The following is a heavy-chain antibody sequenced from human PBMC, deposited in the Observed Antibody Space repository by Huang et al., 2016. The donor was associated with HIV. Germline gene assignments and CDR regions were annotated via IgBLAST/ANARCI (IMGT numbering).Heavy chain of an antibody. J-gene: IGHJ3*01. CDR1: GSTFTNYD. D-gene: IGHD3-10*01. Sequence: QIQLAQSGAEVTKPGASVKVSCKASGSTFTNYDINWVRQASGQGLEWMGWMNPKSGNVGYTKKFQGRVAILRTSSINTSYLEVTSLTSEDTAVYYCARGFGINYNHEAFDVWGQGTMVTVSS. CDR2: MNPKSGNV. V-gene: IGHV1-8*01. CDR3: ARGFGINYNHEAFDV.